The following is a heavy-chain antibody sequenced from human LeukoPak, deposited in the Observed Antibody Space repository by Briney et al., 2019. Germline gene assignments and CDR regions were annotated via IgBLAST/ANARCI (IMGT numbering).Heavy chain of an antibody. CDR1: DGSISSSSYY. V-gene: IGHV4-39*01. CDR3: ARHYYDFWSVKSYYFDY. CDR2: IYYSGST. D-gene: IGHD3-3*01. Sequence: PSETLSLTCTVSDGSISSSSYYWGWIRQPPGKGLEWIGSIYYSGSTYYNPSLKSRVTISVDTSKNQFSLKLSSVTAADTAVYYCARHYYDFWSVKSYYFDYWGQGTLVTVSS. J-gene: IGHJ4*02.